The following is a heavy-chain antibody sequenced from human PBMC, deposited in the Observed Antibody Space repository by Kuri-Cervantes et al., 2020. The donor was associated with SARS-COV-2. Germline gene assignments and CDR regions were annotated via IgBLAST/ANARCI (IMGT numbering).Heavy chain of an antibody. V-gene: IGHV3-33*08. Sequence: GESLKISCAASGFTFSSYGMNWVRQAPGKGLEWVAVIWYDGSNKYYADSVKGRFTISRDNSKNTLYLQMNSLRSDDTAVYYCARGGGIAAAGNWGQGTLVTVSS. CDR2: IWYDGSNK. CDR1: GFTFSSYG. CDR3: ARGGGIAAAGN. D-gene: IGHD6-13*01. J-gene: IGHJ4*02.